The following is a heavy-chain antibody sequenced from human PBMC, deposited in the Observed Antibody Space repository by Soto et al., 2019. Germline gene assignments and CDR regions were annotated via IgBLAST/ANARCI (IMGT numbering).Heavy chain of an antibody. J-gene: IGHJ3*02. D-gene: IGHD3-22*01. V-gene: IGHV4-4*07. CDR2: IYTSGST. CDR1: GGSISSYY. CDR3: ARVNYDSSGYYDDAFDI. Sequence: QVQLQESGPGLVKPSETLSLTCTVSGGSISSYYWSWIRQPAGKGLEWIGRIYTSGSTNYNPSLKSRVTMSVDTSKNQFSLKLSSVTAADTAVYYCARVNYDSSGYYDDAFDIWGQGTMVTVSS.